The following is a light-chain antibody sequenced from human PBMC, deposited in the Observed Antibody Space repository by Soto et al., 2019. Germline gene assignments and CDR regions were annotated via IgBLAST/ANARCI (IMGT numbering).Light chain of an antibody. CDR1: QFISSW. CDR3: QQYNAYPWT. CDR2: DAS. Sequence: IQMPQSPSTLSASVGDRVTITCRASQFISSWLAWYQQKPGKAPKLLIYDASSLESGVPSNFSGSGSGTEFSLTISSLQPEDFATYYCQQYNAYPWTFGQGTKVDIK. J-gene: IGKJ1*01. V-gene: IGKV1-5*01.